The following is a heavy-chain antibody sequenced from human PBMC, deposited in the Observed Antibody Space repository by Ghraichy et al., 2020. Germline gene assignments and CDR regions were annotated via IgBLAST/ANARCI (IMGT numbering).Heavy chain of an antibody. CDR3: ARDQGGAFSGSYPLGV. V-gene: IGHV1-3*01. CDR2: INAGNGNT. CDR1: GYTFTSYA. D-gene: IGHD1-26*01. Sequence: ASVKVSCKASGYTFTSYAMHWVRQAPGQRLEWMGWINAGNGNTKYSQKFQGRVTITRDTSASTAYMELSNLRSEDTAVYYCARDQGGAFSGSYPLGVWGQGTTVTVSS. J-gene: IGHJ6*02.